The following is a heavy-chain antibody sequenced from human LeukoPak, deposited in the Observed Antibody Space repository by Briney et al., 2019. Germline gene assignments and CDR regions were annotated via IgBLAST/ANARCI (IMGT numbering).Heavy chain of an antibody. D-gene: IGHD3-22*01. CDR3: ARLQVVGRNVILFDY. CDR1: GGSISSSSYY. V-gene: IGHV4-39*01. CDR2: IYYSRST. Sequence: PSETLSLTCTVSGGSISSSSYYWGWIRQPPGKGLEWIGSIYYSRSTYYNPSLKSRVTISVDTSKNQFSLKLSSVTAADTAVYYCARLQVVGRNVILFDYWGQGTLVTVSS. J-gene: IGHJ4*02.